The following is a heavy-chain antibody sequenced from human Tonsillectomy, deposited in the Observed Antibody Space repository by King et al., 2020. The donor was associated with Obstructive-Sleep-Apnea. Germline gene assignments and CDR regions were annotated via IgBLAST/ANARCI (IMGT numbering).Heavy chain of an antibody. V-gene: IGHV3-9*01. J-gene: IGHJ4*02. CDR1: GFTFDDYA. Sequence: VQLVESGGGLVQPGRSLRLSCAASGFTFDDYAMHWVRQAPGKGLEWVSGISWNSGSIGYADSVKGRFTISRDNAKNSLYLQMNSLRAEDTALYYCAKGICSSTSCYEDLHPVDYWGQGTLVTVSS. D-gene: IGHD2-2*01. CDR2: ISWNSGSI. CDR3: AKGICSSTSCYEDLHPVDY.